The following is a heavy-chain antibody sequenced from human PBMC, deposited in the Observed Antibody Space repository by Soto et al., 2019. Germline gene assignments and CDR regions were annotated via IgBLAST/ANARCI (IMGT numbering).Heavy chain of an antibody. CDR1: GYTFIAYF. CDR3: AKIAAVGDFDF. CDR2: INPNSGDT. Sequence: ASVKVSCKASGYTFIAYFIHWVRQAPGQGLEWMGWINPNSGDTSYAQKFQGRVTVTRDTSIRTAYMELSRLRSDDTAVFYCAKIAAVGDFDFWGQGTQVTVSS. D-gene: IGHD6-13*01. J-gene: IGHJ5*01. V-gene: IGHV1-2*02.